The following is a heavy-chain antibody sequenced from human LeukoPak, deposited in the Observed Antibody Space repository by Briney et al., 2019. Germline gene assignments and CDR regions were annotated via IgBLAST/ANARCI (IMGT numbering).Heavy chain of an antibody. CDR1: GYTFTGYR. CDR2: INPNSGGT. V-gene: IGHV1-2*02. D-gene: IGHD3-10*01. CDR3: ARDSDYYATSSLFQDY. Sequence: GASVKVSCKASGYTFTGYRMHWVRQAPGQGLEWMGWINPNSGGTNYAQKFQGRVTMTRDTSISTAYMELSRLRSDDTAVYYCARDSDYYATSSLFQDYWGQGTLVSVSS. J-gene: IGHJ4*02.